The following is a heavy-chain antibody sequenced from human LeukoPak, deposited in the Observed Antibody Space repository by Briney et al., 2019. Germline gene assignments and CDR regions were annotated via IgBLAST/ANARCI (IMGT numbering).Heavy chain of an antibody. CDR2: INPNSGGT. V-gene: IGHV1-2*02. Sequence: ASVKVSRKASGYTFTGYYMHWVRQAPGQGLEWMGWINPNSGGTNYAQKFQGRVTMTRDTSISTAYMELSRLRSDDTAVYYCARGDGYDYLVDYWGQGTLVTVSS. CDR1: GYTFTGYY. D-gene: IGHD5-12*01. CDR3: ARGDGYDYLVDY. J-gene: IGHJ4*02.